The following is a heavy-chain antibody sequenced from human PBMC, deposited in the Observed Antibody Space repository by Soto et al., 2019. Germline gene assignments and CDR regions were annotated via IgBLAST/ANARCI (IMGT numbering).Heavy chain of an antibody. J-gene: IGHJ4*02. CDR3: AREMVRGVGSDS. CDR2: ISTYNGNT. D-gene: IGHD3-10*01. Sequence: GASVKVSCKASGYIFSSHYMHWVRQAPGQGLEWMGWISTYNGNTKYAQKLQGRVTMTTDTSTSTAYMELRSLRSDDTAVFYCAREMVRGVGSDSWGQGTPVTSPQ. V-gene: IGHV1-18*04. CDR1: GYIFSSHY.